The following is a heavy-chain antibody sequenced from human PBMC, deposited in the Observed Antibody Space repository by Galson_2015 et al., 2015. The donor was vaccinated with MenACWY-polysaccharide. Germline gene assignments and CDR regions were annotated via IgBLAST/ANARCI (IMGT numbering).Heavy chain of an antibody. D-gene: IGHD6-6*01. CDR2: ISTYNGNT. Sequence: SGYTFTSNGISWVRQAPGQGLEWMGWISTYNGNTDNAQKFQGRVTMTTDTSTATAFMELRSLGSDDTAVYYCARDGSSSTAPRPSKYWGQGTLVTVSS. CDR3: ARDGSSSTAPRPSKY. J-gene: IGHJ4*02. CDR1: GYTFTSNG. V-gene: IGHV1-18*01.